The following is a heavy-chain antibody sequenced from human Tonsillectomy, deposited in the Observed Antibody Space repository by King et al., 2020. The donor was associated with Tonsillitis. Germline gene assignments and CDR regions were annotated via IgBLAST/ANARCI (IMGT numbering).Heavy chain of an antibody. CDR1: GFTFSSYS. Sequence: VKLVESGGTLVQPGGSRRLSCAASGFTFSSYSMNWVRQAPGKGLEWVSYITSSSNTIYYADSVKGRFTISRDNAHNSLSLQMNSLRVDDTAVYYCTRDPHALDYWGQGTLVTVSS. V-gene: IGHV3-48*01. CDR3: TRDPHALDY. J-gene: IGHJ4*02. CDR2: ITSSSNTI.